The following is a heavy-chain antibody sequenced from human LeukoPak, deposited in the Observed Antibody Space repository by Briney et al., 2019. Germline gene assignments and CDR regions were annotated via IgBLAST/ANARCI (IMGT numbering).Heavy chain of an antibody. D-gene: IGHD2-2*01. CDR3: ARVVVVVPAASYWYFDL. CDR1: GGSISSSSYY. CDR2: IYYSGST. J-gene: IGHJ2*01. Sequence: SETLSLTCTVSGGSISSSSYYWGWIRQPPGKGLEWIGSIYYSGSTYYNPSLKSRVTISVDTSKNQFSLKLSSVTAADTAVYYCARVVVVVPAASYWYFDLWGRGTLVTVSS. V-gene: IGHV4-39*07.